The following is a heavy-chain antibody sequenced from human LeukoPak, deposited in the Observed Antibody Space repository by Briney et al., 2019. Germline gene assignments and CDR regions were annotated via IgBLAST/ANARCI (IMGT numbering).Heavy chain of an antibody. V-gene: IGHV4-59*01. D-gene: IGHD6-13*01. J-gene: IGHJ5*02. CDR3: ARAAAYSSSWYWFDP. CDR2: IYYSGST. CDR1: GGSISSYY. Sequence: SETLSLTCTVSGGSISSYYWSWIRQPPGKGLEWIGYIYYSGSTNYNPSLKSRVTISVDTSKNQFSLKLISVTAADTAVYYCARAAAYSSSWYWFDPWGQGTLVTVS.